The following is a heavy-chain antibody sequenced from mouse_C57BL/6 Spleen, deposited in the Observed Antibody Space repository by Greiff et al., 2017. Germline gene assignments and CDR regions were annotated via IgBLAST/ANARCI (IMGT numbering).Heavy chain of an antibody. D-gene: IGHD5-1*01. J-gene: IGHJ4*01. CDR3: AKGGTSMDY. CDR2: IWRGGST. V-gene: IGHV2-5*01. Sequence: QVQLQQSGPGLVQPSQSLSITCTVSGFSLTSYGVHWVRQSPGKGLEWLGVIWRGGSTDYNAAFMSRLSITNDNTKSQVFFKMNSLQADDTAIYYCAKGGTSMDYWGQGTSVTVSS. CDR1: GFSLTSYG.